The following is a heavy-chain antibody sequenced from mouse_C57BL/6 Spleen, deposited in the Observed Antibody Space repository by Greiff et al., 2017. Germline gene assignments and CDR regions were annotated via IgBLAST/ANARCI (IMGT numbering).Heavy chain of an antibody. Sequence: VQLQQPGAELVMPGASVKLSCKASGYTFTSYGMHWVKQRPGQGLEWIGEIGPCDSYTNYNEKFKGKSTLTVDKSSSTAFMQLSSLTSEDSAVYYRARSLRGYAMDYWGQGTSGTVSS. CDR3: ARSLRGYAMDY. V-gene: IGHV1-69*01. D-gene: IGHD1-1*01. J-gene: IGHJ4*01. CDR1: GYTFTSYG. CDR2: IGPCDSYT.